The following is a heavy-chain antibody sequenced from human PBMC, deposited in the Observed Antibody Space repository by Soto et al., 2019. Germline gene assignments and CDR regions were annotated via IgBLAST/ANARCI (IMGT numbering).Heavy chain of an antibody. J-gene: IGHJ4*02. CDR1: GFTFSSYA. CDR3: AKLGTMGVCDK. V-gene: IGHV3-23*01. D-gene: IGHD1-26*01. Sequence: EVQLLESGGGLVQPGGSLRLSCAASGFTFSSYAMSWVRQAPGKGLEWLASITFRGDYTYYADSVKGRFTLSRDNSRNRLDLQMDSLKVEDTALYYCAKLGTMGVCDKWGQGTLLTVSS. CDR2: ITFRGDYT.